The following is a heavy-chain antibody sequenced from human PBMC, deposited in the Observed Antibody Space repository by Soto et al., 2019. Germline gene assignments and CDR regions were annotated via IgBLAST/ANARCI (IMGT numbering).Heavy chain of an antibody. V-gene: IGHV3-23*01. Sequence: GGSLRLSCAASGLTFSSYAMSWVRQATGKGLEWVSAISGGGSSIYYADSVKGRFSISRDNSKNTLYLQMDSLRAEDTAVYYCAKDLRGGVLKTYYFDYWGQGALVTVSS. CDR2: ISGGGSSI. D-gene: IGHD3-10*01. J-gene: IGHJ4*02. CDR1: GLTFSSYA. CDR3: AKDLRGGVLKTYYFDY.